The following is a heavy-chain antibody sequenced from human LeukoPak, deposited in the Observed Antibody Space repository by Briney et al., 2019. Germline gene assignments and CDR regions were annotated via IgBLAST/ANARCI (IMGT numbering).Heavy chain of an antibody. V-gene: IGHV1-69*04. CDR3: ASPFTYSGSYYVYAFDI. CDR1: GGTFSSYA. D-gene: IGHD1-26*01. Sequence: ASVKVSCKASGGTFSSYAISWERQAPGQGLEWMGRIIPILGVANYAQKFQGRVTITADKSTSTAYMELSSLRSEDTAVYYCASPFTYSGSYYVYAFDIWGQGTMVTVSS. J-gene: IGHJ3*02. CDR2: IIPILGVA.